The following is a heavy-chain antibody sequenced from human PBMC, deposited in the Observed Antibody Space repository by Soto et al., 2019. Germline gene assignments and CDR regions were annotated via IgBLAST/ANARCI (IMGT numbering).Heavy chain of an antibody. CDR1: GYRSTDYH. CDR2: INPKSGGT. J-gene: IGHJ6*02. Sequence: GASVKVPCKAPGYRSTDYHTHWVRQAPGQGLEWLGRINPKSGGTSTAQKFQGWVTMTTDTSISTASMELTRLTSDDTAIYYCARGDSTDCSNGVCSFFYNHDMDVWGQGTTVTVSS. D-gene: IGHD2-8*01. V-gene: IGHV1-2*04. CDR3: ARGDSTDCSNGVCSFFYNHDMDV.